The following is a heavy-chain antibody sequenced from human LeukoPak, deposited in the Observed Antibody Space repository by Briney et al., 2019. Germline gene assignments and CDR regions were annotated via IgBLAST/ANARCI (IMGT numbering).Heavy chain of an antibody. CDR2: IYHSGST. CDR3: AREESPIAAAGIDY. CDR1: GGSISSGGYS. J-gene: IGHJ4*02. D-gene: IGHD6-13*01. V-gene: IGHV4-30-2*01. Sequence: PSETLSLTCAASGGSISSGGYSWSWIRQPPGKGLEWIGYIYHSGSTYYNPSLKSRVTISVDTSKNQFSLKLSSVTAADTAVYYCAREESPIAAAGIDYWGQGTLVTVSS.